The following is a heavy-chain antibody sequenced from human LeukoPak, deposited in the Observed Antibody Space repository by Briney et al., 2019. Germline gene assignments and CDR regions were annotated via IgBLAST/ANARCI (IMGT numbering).Heavy chain of an antibody. D-gene: IGHD6-13*01. CDR1: GYTFTSYG. J-gene: IGHJ4*02. Sequence: GASVKVSCKASGYTFTSYGISWVRQAPGQGLEWMGWISAYNGNTNYAQKLQGRVTMTTDTSTSTACMELRSLRSDDTAVYYCARDRGIAAAGTLGYWGQGTLVTVSS. CDR3: ARDRGIAAAGTLGY. CDR2: ISAYNGNT. V-gene: IGHV1-18*04.